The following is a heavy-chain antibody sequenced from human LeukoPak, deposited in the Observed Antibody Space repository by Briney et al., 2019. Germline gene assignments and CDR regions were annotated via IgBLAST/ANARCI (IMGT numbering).Heavy chain of an antibody. Sequence: ASVKVSCKTFGYTFASYGVSWVRQAPGQGLEWMAWISPYNGNTNYAQKLQGRVTLTTDTSTSTAYMELRSLRSDDTAVYYCARHYYGSGTYYHFDSWGQGTLVTVSS. J-gene: IGHJ4*02. CDR3: ARHYYGSGTYYHFDS. CDR1: GYTFASYG. D-gene: IGHD3-10*01. V-gene: IGHV1-18*01. CDR2: ISPYNGNT.